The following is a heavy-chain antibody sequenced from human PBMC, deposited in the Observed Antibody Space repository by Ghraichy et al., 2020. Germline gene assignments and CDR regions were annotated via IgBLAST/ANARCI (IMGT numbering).Heavy chain of an antibody. J-gene: IGHJ6*03. D-gene: IGHD6-19*01. CDR2: ISYDGSNK. Sequence: GGSLRLSCAASGFTFSSYAMHWVRQAPGKGLEWVAVISYDGSNKYYADSVKGRFTISRDNSKNTLYLQMNSLRAEDPAVYYCARDAIAVAIYYYYYYMDVWGKGTTVTVSS. CDR1: GFTFSSYA. CDR3: ARDAIAVAIYYYYYYMDV. V-gene: IGHV3-30-3*01.